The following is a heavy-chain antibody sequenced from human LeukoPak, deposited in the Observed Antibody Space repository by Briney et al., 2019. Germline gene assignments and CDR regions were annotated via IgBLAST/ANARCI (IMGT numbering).Heavy chain of an antibody. J-gene: IGHJ3*02. Sequence: GASVKVSCKASGGTFSSYAISWVRQAPGQGLEWMGGIIPIFGTANYAQKFQGRVTITADESTSTAYMELSSLRSEDTAVYCCARSPGGGYSYGFDAFDIWGQGTMVTVSS. CDR1: GGTFSSYA. CDR2: IIPIFGTA. D-gene: IGHD5-18*01. CDR3: ARSPGGGYSYGFDAFDI. V-gene: IGHV1-69*13.